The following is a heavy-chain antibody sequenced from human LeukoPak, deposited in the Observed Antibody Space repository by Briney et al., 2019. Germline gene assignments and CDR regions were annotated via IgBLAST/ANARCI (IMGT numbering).Heavy chain of an antibody. J-gene: IGHJ4*02. CDR2: IYHSGST. D-gene: IGHD5-18*01. Sequence: SETLSLTCTVSGGSISSGDYYWSWIRQPPGKGLEWIGYIYHSGSTYYNPSLKSRVTISVDRSKNQFSLKLSSVTAADAAVYYCASNTKVRLIRGYSYGVDYWGQGTLVTVSS. CDR1: GGSISSGDYY. V-gene: IGHV4-30-2*01. CDR3: ASNTKVRLIRGYSYGVDY.